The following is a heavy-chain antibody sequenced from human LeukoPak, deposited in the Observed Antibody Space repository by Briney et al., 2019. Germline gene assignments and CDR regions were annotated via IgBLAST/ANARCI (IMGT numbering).Heavy chain of an antibody. CDR2: IGISSNKI. Sequence: GGSLRLSCAASGFTLRSYTMNWVRQAPGKGLEWVSSIGISSNKIYYADSVKGRFIISRDNAKNSVYLQMDSLRAEDTAVYYCARDGYNSGYLKALDYWGQGTLLTVSS. J-gene: IGHJ4*02. CDR3: ARDGYNSGYLKALDY. CDR1: GFTLRSYT. D-gene: IGHD5-18*01. V-gene: IGHV3-21*01.